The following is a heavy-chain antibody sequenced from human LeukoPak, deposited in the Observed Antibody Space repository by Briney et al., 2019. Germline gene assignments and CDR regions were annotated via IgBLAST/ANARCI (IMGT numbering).Heavy chain of an antibody. Sequence: LSLTCTVSGGSISSYYWSWIRQPAGKGLEWVSYISSSGSTIYYADSVKGRFTISRDNAKNSLYLQMNSLRAEDTAVYYCASISSTPSWGQGTLVTVSS. V-gene: IGHV3-11*01. D-gene: IGHD2-2*01. CDR3: ASISSTPS. CDR1: GGSISSYY. CDR2: ISSSGSTI. J-gene: IGHJ5*02.